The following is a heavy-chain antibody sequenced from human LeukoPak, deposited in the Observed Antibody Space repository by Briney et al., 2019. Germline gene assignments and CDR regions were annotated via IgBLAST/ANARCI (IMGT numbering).Heavy chain of an antibody. D-gene: IGHD3-10*01. CDR2: IYHSGST. Sequence: SGTLSLTCAVSGGSISSSNWWSWVRQPPGKGLEWIGEIYHSGSTNYNPSLKSRVTISVDKSKNQFSLKLSSVTAADTAVYYCARVQFNRDATALWYWGQGTLVTVSS. CDR3: ARVQFNRDATALWY. CDR1: GGSISSSNW. V-gene: IGHV4-4*02. J-gene: IGHJ4*02.